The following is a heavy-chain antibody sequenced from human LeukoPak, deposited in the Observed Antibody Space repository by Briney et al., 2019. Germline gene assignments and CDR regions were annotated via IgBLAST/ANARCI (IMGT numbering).Heavy chain of an antibody. Sequence: PGASLRLSCAASGFTFSSYDMHWVRQATGKGLEWVSAIGTAGDTYYPGSVKGRFTISRENAKNSLYLQMNSLRAGDTAVYYCARVVKVPEGAWFDPWGQGTLVTVSS. CDR1: GFTFSSYD. D-gene: IGHD1-1*01. CDR3: ARVVKVPEGAWFDP. CDR2: IGTAGDT. J-gene: IGHJ5*02. V-gene: IGHV3-13*01.